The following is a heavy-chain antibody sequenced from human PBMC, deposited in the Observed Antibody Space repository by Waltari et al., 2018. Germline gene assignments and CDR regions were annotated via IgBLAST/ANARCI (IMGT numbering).Heavy chain of an antibody. V-gene: IGHV1-18*01. CDR3: AAYYYGSGSYYSRESAFDI. D-gene: IGHD3-10*01. CDR1: GYTFTSYG. CDR2: ISAYNGNT. Sequence: QVQLVQSGAEVKKPGASVKVSCKASGYTFTSYGISWVRQAPGQGLEWMGWISAYNGNTNYAQKLQGRVTMTTDTSTSTAYMELRSLRSDDTAVYYCAAYYYGSGSYYSRESAFDIWGQGTMVTVSS. J-gene: IGHJ3*02.